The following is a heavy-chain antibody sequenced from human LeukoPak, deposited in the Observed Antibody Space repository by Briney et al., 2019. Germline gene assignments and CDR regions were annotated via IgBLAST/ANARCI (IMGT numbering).Heavy chain of an antibody. CDR2: ILYDGSNK. D-gene: IGHD5-18*01. CDR1: GFTFSGSA. J-gene: IGHJ3*02. Sequence: SGGSLRLSCAASGFTFSGSAMHWVRQAPGKGLEWVAVILYDGSNKYYADSVKGRFTISRDNSKNTLYLQMNSLRAEDTAVYYCARVPIPYSYGPNDAFDIWGQGTMVTVSS. CDR3: ARVPIPYSYGPNDAFDI. V-gene: IGHV3-30*04.